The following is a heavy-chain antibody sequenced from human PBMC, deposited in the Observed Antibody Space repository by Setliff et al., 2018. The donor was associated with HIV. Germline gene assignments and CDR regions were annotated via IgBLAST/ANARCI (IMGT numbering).Heavy chain of an antibody. V-gene: IGHV3-11*01. CDR1: GFTFSDYY. J-gene: IGHJ4*02. Sequence: GGSLRLSCAASGFTFSDYYMSWIRQAPGKGLEWVSYISSSGSTIYDADSVKGRFTISRDNAKNSLYLQMNGLRAEDTAVYYCARAASGNIQYFDYWGQGTLVTVSS. CDR3: ARAASGNIQYFDY. D-gene: IGHD5-18*01. CDR2: ISSSGSTI.